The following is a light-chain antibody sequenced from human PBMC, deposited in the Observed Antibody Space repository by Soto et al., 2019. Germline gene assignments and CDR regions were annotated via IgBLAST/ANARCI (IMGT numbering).Light chain of an antibody. Sequence: QSALTQPASVSGSPGQSIAISCTGTSTDVGGYNYVSWYQQYPGKAPKLMIYEVSNRPSGVSDRFSGAKSGNTASLTISGLQAEDEAHYYCAVWDVSLKAWVFGGGTKLTVL. V-gene: IGLV2-14*01. CDR2: EVS. CDR1: STDVGGYNY. J-gene: IGLJ3*02. CDR3: AVWDVSLKAWV.